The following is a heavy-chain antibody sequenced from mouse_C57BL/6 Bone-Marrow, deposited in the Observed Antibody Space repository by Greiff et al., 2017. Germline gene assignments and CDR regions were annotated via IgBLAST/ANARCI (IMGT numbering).Heavy chain of an antibody. V-gene: IGHV5-6*01. CDR1: GFTFSSYG. Sequence: EVMLVESGGDLVKPGGSLKLSCAASGFTFSSYGMSWVRQTPDKRLEWVATISSGGSYTYYPDSVKGRFTISRDNAKNTLYLQMSSLKSEDTAMYYCATYGNFDYWGQGTTLTVSS. J-gene: IGHJ2*01. CDR3: ATYGNFDY. D-gene: IGHD2-1*01. CDR2: ISSGGSYT.